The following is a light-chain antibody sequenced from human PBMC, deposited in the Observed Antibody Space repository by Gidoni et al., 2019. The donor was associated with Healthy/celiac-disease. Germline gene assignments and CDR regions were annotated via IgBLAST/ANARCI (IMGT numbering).Light chain of an antibody. J-gene: IGKJ2*01. CDR2: AAS. CDR1: QSISSY. V-gene: IGKV1-39*01. CDR3: QQSYSTSMYT. Sequence: EIQMTQSPSSLSASVGDRVTIPCRASQSISSYLNWYQQQPGKAPKLLIYAASSLQSGVPSRFSGSGSGTDFTLTISSLQPEDFATYYCQQSYSTSMYTFGQGTKLEIK.